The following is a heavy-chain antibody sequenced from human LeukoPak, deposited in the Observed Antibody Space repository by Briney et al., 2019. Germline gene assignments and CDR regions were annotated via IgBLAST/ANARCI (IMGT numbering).Heavy chain of an antibody. D-gene: IGHD6-6*01. V-gene: IGHV3-30-3*01. CDR2: XXXXGSNK. CDR1: GFTFSSYA. J-gene: IGHJ6*02. Sequence: PGGSLRLSCAASGFTFSSYAMHWVRQAPGKGXXXXXXXXXXGSNKYYADSVKGRFTISRDNSKNTLYLQMNSLRAEDTAVYYCARAGSSFNYYYYYGMDVWGQGTTVTVSS. CDR3: ARAGSSFNYYYYYGMDV.